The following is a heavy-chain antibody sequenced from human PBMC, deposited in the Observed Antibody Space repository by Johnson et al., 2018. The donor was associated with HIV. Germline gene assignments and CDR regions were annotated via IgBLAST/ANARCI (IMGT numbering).Heavy chain of an antibody. CDR1: GFSVSNTY. J-gene: IGHJ3*02. D-gene: IGHD6-13*01. Sequence: VQLVESGGGLVEPGGSLRLSCGASGFSVSNTYMNWVRQAPGKGLEWVSVIYSGGSTYYEDSVRGRFTISRDNSKNALYLQMSSLRVEDTAMYYCARDGESQQLPLGDAFDIWGQGTMVTVSS. V-gene: IGHV3-66*01. CDR3: ARDGESQQLPLGDAFDI. CDR2: IYSGGST.